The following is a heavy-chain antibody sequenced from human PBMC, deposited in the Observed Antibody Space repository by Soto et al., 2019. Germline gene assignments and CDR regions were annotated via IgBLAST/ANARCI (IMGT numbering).Heavy chain of an antibody. CDR3: ARGGSRYQLLNNWFDP. CDR1: GVIFSSYA. D-gene: IGHD2-2*01. Sequence: SVKVSCKASGVIFSSYAISWVRQAPGQGLEWMGGIIPIFGTANYAQKFQGRVTITADESTSTAYMELSSLRSEDTAVYYCARGGSRYQLLNNWFDPWGQGTLVTVSS. CDR2: IIPIFGTA. V-gene: IGHV1-69*13. J-gene: IGHJ5*02.